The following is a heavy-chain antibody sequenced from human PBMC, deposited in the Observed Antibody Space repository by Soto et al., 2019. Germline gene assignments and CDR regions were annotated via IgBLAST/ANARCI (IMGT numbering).Heavy chain of an antibody. Sequence: QVQLVQSGAEVKKPGSSVKVSCKASGGTFSSYTISWVRQAPGQGLEWMGRIIPILGIANYAQKFQGRVTITADKSTSTAYMELSSLRSEDTAVYYCARETTVTTGLRYWGQGTLVTVSS. V-gene: IGHV1-69*02. D-gene: IGHD4-17*01. CDR3: ARETTVTTGLRY. CDR1: GGTFSSYT. CDR2: IIPILGIA. J-gene: IGHJ4*02.